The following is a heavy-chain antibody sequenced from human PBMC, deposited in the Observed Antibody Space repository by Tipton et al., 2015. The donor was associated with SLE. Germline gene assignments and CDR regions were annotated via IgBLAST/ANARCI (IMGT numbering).Heavy chain of an antibody. CDR3: ARVSGSAYYYYYMDV. CDR1: GFIFSSYT. J-gene: IGHJ6*03. Sequence: SLRLSCAASGFIFSSYTMNWVRQAPGKGLEWVSSISSGSTYIYYADSVKGRFTISRDNAKNSLYLQMNSLTAEDTAVYYCARVSGSAYYYYYMDVWGKGTTVTVSS. CDR2: ISSGSTYI. D-gene: IGHD1-26*01. V-gene: IGHV3-21*01.